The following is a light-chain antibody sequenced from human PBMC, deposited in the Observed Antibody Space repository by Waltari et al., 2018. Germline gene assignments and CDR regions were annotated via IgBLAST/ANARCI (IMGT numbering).Light chain of an antibody. Sequence: SYVLTQPPPVSVAPGETARITCRGNNIESRSVHWYRQRPGQAPVVVISYDNDRAAGIPERFSGSNSGNTATLTISRVEAGDEADYYCQVWDANTDPGVFGTGTEVTVL. CDR3: QVWDANTDPGV. CDR1: NIESRS. J-gene: IGLJ1*01. V-gene: IGLV3-21*01. CDR2: YDN.